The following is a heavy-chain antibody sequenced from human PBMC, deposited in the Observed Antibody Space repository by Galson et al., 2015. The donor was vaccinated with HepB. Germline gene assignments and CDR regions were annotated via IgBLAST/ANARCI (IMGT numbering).Heavy chain of an antibody. CDR3: AKDQRSSRASRYDWFDP. J-gene: IGHJ5*02. V-gene: IGHV3-23*01. CDR2: ISDRGGST. Sequence: SLRLSCAASGFTFSSNAMTWVRQAPGKGLEWVSSISDRGGSTYYADTVTGRFTISRDNSKNTLYLQMNSLRVEDTAVYYCAKDQRSSRASRYDWFDPWGRGTLVTVSS. D-gene: IGHD6-25*01. CDR1: GFTFSSNA.